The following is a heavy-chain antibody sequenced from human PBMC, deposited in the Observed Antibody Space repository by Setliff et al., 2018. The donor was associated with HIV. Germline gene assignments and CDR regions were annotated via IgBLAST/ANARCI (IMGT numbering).Heavy chain of an antibody. Sequence: ASVKVSCKASGYTFTSYYMHWVRQAPGQGLEWMGIINPSGGSTSYAQKFQGRVTMTRDTSTSTVYMELSSLRSEDTAVYYCSREACGYDFWSGYRWGHFYYWGQGTLVTVSS. J-gene: IGHJ4*02. CDR2: INPSGGST. D-gene: IGHD3-3*01. CDR3: SREACGYDFWSGYRWGHFYY. V-gene: IGHV1-46*01. CDR1: GYTFTSYY.